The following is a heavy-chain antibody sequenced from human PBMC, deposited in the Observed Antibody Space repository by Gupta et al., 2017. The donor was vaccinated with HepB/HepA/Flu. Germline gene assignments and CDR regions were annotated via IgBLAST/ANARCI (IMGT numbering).Heavy chain of an antibody. CDR3: AKDPYYDRTLELYFQH. V-gene: IGHV3-23*01. Sequence: EVQLLESGGGLVQPGGSLRLPCAASGFTFSSYAMSWVRQAPGKGLEWVSAISGSGGSTYYADSVKGRFTISRDNSKNTLYLQMNSLRAEDTAVYYCAKDPYYDRTLELYFQHWGQGTLVTVSS. CDR1: GFTFSSYA. D-gene: IGHD3-22*01. CDR2: ISGSGGST. J-gene: IGHJ1*01.